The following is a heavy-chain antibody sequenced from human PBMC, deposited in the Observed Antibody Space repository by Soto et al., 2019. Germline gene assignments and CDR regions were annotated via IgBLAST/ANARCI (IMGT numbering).Heavy chain of an antibody. CDR2: TSYDGSNK. Sequence: QVQLVESGGGVVQPGTSLRLSCVGSGFTFRSYVIHWVRQAPGKGLEWVALTSYDGSNKDYGDSVKGRFTISRDNSRNTVDLQSDSLRREDTALYYCARLGTTGGLDVCGQCTLVSVPS. D-gene: IGHD3-16*01. V-gene: IGHV3-33*05. CDR3: ARLGTTGGLDV. J-gene: IGHJ1*01. CDR1: GFTFRSYV.